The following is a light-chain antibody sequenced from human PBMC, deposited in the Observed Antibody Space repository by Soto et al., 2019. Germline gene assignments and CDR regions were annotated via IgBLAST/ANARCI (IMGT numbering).Light chain of an antibody. V-gene: IGLV2-14*03. CDR1: SSDVGGYNY. CDR2: GVN. J-gene: IGLJ2*01. CDR3: ISYTSSSTLV. Sequence: QSALTQPASVSGSPGQSITISCTGTSSDVGGYNYVSWYQHQPVKAPKLMFYGVNNRPSGVSNRFSASKSGNTASLTISGLQAEDEADYYCISYTSSSTLVFGGGTKVTVL.